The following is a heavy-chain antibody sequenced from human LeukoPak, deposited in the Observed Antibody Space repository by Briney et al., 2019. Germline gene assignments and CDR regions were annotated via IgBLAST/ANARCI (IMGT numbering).Heavy chain of an antibody. D-gene: IGHD3-10*01. CDR3: AKDGSGSPYYFDY. CDR1: GFTFSSYG. CDR2: IRYDGSNK. V-gene: IGHV3-30*02. Sequence: GGSLRLSCAASGFTFSSYGMHWVRQAPGKGLEWVAFIRYDGSNKYYADSVKGRFTISRDNSKNTLYLQMNSLRAEDTAVYYCAKDGSGSPYYFDYWGQGTLVTVSS. J-gene: IGHJ4*02.